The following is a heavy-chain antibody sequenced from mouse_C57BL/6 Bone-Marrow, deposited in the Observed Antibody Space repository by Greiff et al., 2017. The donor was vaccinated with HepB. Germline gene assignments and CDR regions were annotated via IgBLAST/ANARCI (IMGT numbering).Heavy chain of an antibody. CDR1: GFTFSDYG. J-gene: IGHJ1*03. CDR3: ARGVVATNFDV. D-gene: IGHD1-1*01. Sequence: EVQLVESGGGLVKPGGSLKLSCAASGFTFSDYGMHWVRQAPEKGLEWVAYISSGSSTIYYADTVKGRFTISRDNAKNTLFLQMTSLRSEDTAMYYCARGVVATNFDVWAQGPRSPSPQ. CDR2: ISSGSSTI. V-gene: IGHV5-17*01.